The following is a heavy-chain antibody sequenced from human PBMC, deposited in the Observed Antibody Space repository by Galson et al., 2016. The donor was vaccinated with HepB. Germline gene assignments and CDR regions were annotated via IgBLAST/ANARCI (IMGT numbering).Heavy chain of an antibody. Sequence: SLRLSCAASGFNFSLYDMHWVRQVTGTGLEWVSAIATTGDTYYPGSVKGRFTISRENAKNSMFRQMNSLSAGDTAVYYCAREPKGGGYGLDVWGKGTTVTVSS. CDR3: AREPKGGGYGLDV. D-gene: IGHD3-16*01. J-gene: IGHJ6*04. V-gene: IGHV3-13*04. CDR1: GFNFSLYD. CDR2: IATTGDT.